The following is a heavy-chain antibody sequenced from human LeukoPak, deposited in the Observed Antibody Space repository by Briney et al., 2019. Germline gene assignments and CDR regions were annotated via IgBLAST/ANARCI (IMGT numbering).Heavy chain of an antibody. Sequence: GGSLRLSCAASGFTFSSYEMNWVRQVPGKGLEWVSHISSSGSRIYYADSVKGRFTISRDNAKNLLYLQMNSLRAEDAAVYYCAREPYCGGDCYLDFWGQGTLVAVSS. J-gene: IGHJ4*02. CDR2: ISSSGSRI. CDR3: AREPYCGGDCYLDF. CDR1: GFTFSSYE. D-gene: IGHD2-21*02. V-gene: IGHV3-48*03.